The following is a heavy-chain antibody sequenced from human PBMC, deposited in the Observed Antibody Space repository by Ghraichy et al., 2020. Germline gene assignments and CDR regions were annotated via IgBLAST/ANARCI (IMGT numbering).Heavy chain of an antibody. CDR2: IRYDGSNK. J-gene: IGHJ4*02. CDR1: GFTFSSYG. V-gene: IGHV3-30*02. D-gene: IGHD6-19*01. Sequence: GGSLRLSCAASGFTFSSYGMHWVRQAPGKGLEWVAFIRYDGSNKYYADSVKGRFTISRDNSKNTLYLQMNSLRAEDTAVYYCAKGSGWYQEVGYYFDYWGQGTLVTVSS. CDR3: AKGSGWYQEVGYYFDY.